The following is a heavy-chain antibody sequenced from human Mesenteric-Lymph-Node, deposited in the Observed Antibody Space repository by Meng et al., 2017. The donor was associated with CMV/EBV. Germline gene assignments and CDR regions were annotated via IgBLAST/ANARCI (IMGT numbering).Heavy chain of an antibody. Sequence: GESLKISCAASGFFFSRYPMNWVRQAPGKGLEWLSYITSSSSIIYSADSVKGRFTISRDNAKSSLFLQMDSLRAEDTALYYCARETDSGWRGVDSWGQGTLVTVSS. CDR2: ITSSSSII. V-gene: IGHV3-48*04. D-gene: IGHD6-19*01. J-gene: IGHJ4*02. CDR1: GFFFSRYP. CDR3: ARETDSGWRGVDS.